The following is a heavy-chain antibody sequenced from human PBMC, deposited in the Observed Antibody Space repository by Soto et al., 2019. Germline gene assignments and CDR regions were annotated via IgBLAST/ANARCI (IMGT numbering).Heavy chain of an antibody. V-gene: IGHV4-34*01. CDR1: GGSFSGYY. D-gene: IGHD3-22*01. Sequence: SETLSLTCAVYGGSFSGYYWSWIRQPPGKGLEWIGEINHSGSSNYNPSLKSRATISVDTSKNQFSLKLSSVTAADTAVYYCARGRPDGTMIVVVDYWGQGTLVTVSS. CDR2: INHSGSS. J-gene: IGHJ4*02. CDR3: ARGRPDGTMIVVVDY.